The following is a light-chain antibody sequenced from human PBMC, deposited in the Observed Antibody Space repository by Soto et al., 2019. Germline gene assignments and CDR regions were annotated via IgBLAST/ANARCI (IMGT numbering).Light chain of an antibody. V-gene: IGKV3-15*01. CDR3: QQYNNWPPTWT. CDR2: GAS. CDR1: QSLSTN. J-gene: IGKJ1*01. Sequence: EMVMTQSPATLSVSPGERATLSCRANQSLSTNLAWYQHKPGQAPRLLIYGASTRATGIPARFSGSGSGTEFTLTISSLQSEDFAVYYCQQYNNWPPTWTFGQGTKVDIK.